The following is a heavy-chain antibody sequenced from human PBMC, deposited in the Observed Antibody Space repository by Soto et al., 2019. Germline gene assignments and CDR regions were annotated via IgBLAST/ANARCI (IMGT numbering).Heavy chain of an antibody. J-gene: IGHJ3*02. CDR2: TYYRSKWYN. V-gene: IGHV6-1*01. CDR3: ARDHGYYYDSSGPAAFDI. Sequence: PSQTLSLTCAISGDSVSSNSAAWNWIRQSPSRGLEWLGRTYYRSKWYNDYAVSVKSRITINPDTSKNQFSLQLNSVTPEDTAVYYCARDHGYYYDSSGPAAFDIWGQGTMVTVSS. D-gene: IGHD3-22*01. CDR1: GDSVSSNSAA.